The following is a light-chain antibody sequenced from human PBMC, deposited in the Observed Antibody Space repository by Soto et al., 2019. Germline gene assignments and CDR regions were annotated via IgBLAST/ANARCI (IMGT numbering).Light chain of an antibody. J-gene: IGLJ1*01. CDR1: SSDVGGYNY. CDR2: EVS. V-gene: IGLV2-14*01. CDR3: SSYTSSSIDYV. Sequence: QSALTQPASMSGSPGQSITISCTGTSSDVGGYNYVSWYQQHPGKAPKLMIYEVSNRPSGVSIRFSGSKSGNTASLTISGLQAEDEADYYCSSYTSSSIDYVFGTGTKVTVL.